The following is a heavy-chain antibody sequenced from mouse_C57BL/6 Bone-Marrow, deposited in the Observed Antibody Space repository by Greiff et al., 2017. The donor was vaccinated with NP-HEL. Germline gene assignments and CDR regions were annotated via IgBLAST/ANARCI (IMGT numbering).Heavy chain of an antibody. Sequence: QVQLKESGPELVKPGASVKISCKASGYAFSSSWMNWVKQRPGKGLEWIGRIYPGDGDTNYNGKFKGKATLTADKSSSTAYMQLSSLTSEDSAVYFCARLTGTNYWGQGTTLTVSS. J-gene: IGHJ2*01. CDR3: ARLTGTNY. V-gene: IGHV1-82*01. CDR1: GYAFSSSW. D-gene: IGHD4-1*01. CDR2: IYPGDGDT.